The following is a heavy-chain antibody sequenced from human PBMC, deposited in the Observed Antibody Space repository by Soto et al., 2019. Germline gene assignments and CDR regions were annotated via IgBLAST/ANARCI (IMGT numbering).Heavy chain of an antibody. CDR3: AKNQGGATPTGGDY. Sequence: AGGSLRLSCAASGFTFSSYGMHWVRQAPGKGLEWVAVISYDGSNKYYADSVKGRFTISRDNSKNTLYLQMNSLRAEDTAVYYCAKNQGGATPTGGDYWGQGTPVTVSS. J-gene: IGHJ4*02. CDR2: ISYDGSNK. D-gene: IGHD1-26*01. CDR1: GFTFSSYG. V-gene: IGHV3-30*18.